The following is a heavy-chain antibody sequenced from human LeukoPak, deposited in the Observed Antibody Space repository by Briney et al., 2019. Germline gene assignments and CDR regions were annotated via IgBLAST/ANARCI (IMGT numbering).Heavy chain of an antibody. Sequence: GGSLRLSCAASGFTFSSYSMNWVRQAPGRGLEWVSVISSGGGVYYADSVQGRFTISRHNSRNILYLQMNSLKSEDTAVYYCARGIGGSDSWGQGTLVTVSS. CDR2: ISSGGGV. CDR3: ARGIGGSDS. D-gene: IGHD3-10*01. CDR1: GFTFSSYS. J-gene: IGHJ4*02. V-gene: IGHV3-53*04.